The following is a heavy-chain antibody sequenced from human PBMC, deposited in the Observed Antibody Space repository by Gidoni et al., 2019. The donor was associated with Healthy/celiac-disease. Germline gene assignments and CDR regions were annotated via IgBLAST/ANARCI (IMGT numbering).Heavy chain of an antibody. J-gene: IGHJ5*02. V-gene: IGHV4-39*01. CDR3: ARRRDTAMVNWFDP. D-gene: IGHD5-18*01. CDR2: IYYSGST. CDR1: GGSISSSSYY. Sequence: QLQLQESGPGLVKPSETLSLTCTVSGGSISSSSYYWGWIRQPPGKGLEWIGSIYYSGSTYYNPSLKSRVTISVDTSKNQFSLKLSSVTAADTAVYYCARRRDTAMVNWFDPWGQGTLVTVSS.